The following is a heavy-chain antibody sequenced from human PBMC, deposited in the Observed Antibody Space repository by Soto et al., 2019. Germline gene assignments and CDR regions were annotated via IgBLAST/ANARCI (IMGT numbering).Heavy chain of an antibody. CDR1: GGTFSSYA. D-gene: IGHD4-4*01. CDR3: ARDFYSNYDYYYYGMDV. V-gene: IGHV1-69*06. CDR2: IIPIFGTA. Sequence: SVKVSCKASGGTFSSYAISWVRQAPGQGLEWMGGIIPIFGTANYAQKFQGRVTITADKSTSTAYMELSSLRSEDTAVYYCARDFYSNYDYYYYGMDVWGQGTTVTVS. J-gene: IGHJ6*02.